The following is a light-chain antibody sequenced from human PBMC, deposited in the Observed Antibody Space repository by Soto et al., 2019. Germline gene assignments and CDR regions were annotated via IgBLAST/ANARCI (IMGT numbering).Light chain of an antibody. CDR3: QQYGSSSGWA. J-gene: IGKJ1*01. CDR2: GAS. CDR1: QSLTTSY. V-gene: IGKV3-20*01. Sequence: EVVLTQSPGTLSLCPGERATLSCRASQSLTTSYVAWYQQKPGQAPRLLIYGASSRATGIPDRFSGSGSGTDFTLTISRLEPEDFADYYCQQYGSSSGWAFGQGTKVEIK.